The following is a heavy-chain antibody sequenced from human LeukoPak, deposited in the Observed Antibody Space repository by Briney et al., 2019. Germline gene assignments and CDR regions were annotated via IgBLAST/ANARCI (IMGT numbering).Heavy chain of an antibody. CDR3: ARDRGYSYGPYWFDP. Sequence: TGGSLRLSCAASGFTFSSYGMHWVRQAPGKGLEWVAVIWYDGSNKYYADSVKGRFTISRDNSKNTLYLQMNSLRAEDTAVYYCARDRGYSYGPYWFDPWGQGTLSPSPQ. D-gene: IGHD5-18*01. CDR1: GFTFSSYG. V-gene: IGHV3-33*01. CDR2: IWYDGSNK. J-gene: IGHJ5*02.